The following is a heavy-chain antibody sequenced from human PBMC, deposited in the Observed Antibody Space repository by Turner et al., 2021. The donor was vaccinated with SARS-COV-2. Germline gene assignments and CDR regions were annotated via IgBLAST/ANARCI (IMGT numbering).Heavy chain of an antibody. J-gene: IGHJ4*02. D-gene: IGHD6-13*01. CDR2: INPNSGGT. Sequence: QVQLVQSGAEVQKPGASVKVSCKASGYTFTGYYMHWVRQAPGQGLEWMGWINPNSGGTNYAQKFQGRVTMTRDTSISTAYMELSRLRSDDTAVYYCARGRRGGSSWYNLDYWGQGTLVTVSS. CDR1: GYTFTGYY. CDR3: ARGRRGGSSWYNLDY. V-gene: IGHV1-2*02.